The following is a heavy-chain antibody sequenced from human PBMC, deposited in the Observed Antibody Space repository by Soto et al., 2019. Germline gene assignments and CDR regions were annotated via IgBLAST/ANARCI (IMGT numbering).Heavy chain of an antibody. CDR2: ISAYNGNT. Sequence: ASVKVSCKASGYTFTSYGISWVRQATGQRLEWMGWISAYNGNTNYAQKLQGRVTMTTDTSTSTAYMEVRSLTSDDTAVYYCARASGSSYRFDPWGQGTLVTVSS. CDR1: GYTFTSYG. D-gene: IGHD1-26*01. J-gene: IGHJ5*02. V-gene: IGHV1-18*01. CDR3: ARASGSSYRFDP.